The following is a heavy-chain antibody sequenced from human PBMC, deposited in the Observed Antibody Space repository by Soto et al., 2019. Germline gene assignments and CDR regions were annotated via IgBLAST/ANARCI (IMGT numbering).Heavy chain of an antibody. CDR2: IWYDGSNK. CDR1: GFIFSTYG. D-gene: IGHD1-26*01. J-gene: IGHJ4*02. Sequence: QVQLVESGGGVVQPGRSLRLSCEASGFIFSTYGMHWVRQAPGKGLEWVAVIWYDGSNKYYADSVKGRFTISRDNSKNTLDLDMNSLRAEDTAVYYGARAVGPFDYWGQGTLVTVSS. CDR3: ARAVGPFDY. V-gene: IGHV3-33*01.